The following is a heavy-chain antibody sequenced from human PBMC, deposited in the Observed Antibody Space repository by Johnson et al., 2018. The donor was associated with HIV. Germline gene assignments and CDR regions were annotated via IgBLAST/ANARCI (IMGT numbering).Heavy chain of an antibody. J-gene: IGHJ3*02. CDR3: ARDKYPPTAAACTDAFDI. V-gene: IGHV3-30*04. Sequence: QVQLVESGGGVVQPGRSLRLSCAASGFTFSSYAMHWVRQAPGKGLEWVAVISYDGSSKYYADSVKGRFTISRDNSKNTLYLQMNSLRAEDTAVYYCARDKYPPTAAACTDAFDIWGQGTMVTVSS. D-gene: IGHD6-13*01. CDR2: ISYDGSSK. CDR1: GFTFSSYA.